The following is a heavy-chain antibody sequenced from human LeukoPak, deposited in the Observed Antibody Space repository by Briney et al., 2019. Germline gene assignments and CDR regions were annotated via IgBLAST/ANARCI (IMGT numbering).Heavy chain of an antibody. CDR1: GFTFSSYA. Sequence: GLLRLSCAASGFTFSSYAMSWVRQAPGKGLEWVSAISGSGGSTYYADSVKGRFTISRDNSKNTLYLQLNSLRAEDTAVYYCAKDKYSPNINNWFDPWGQGTLVTVSS. J-gene: IGHJ5*02. CDR3: AKDKYSPNINNWFDP. D-gene: IGHD5-18*01. CDR2: ISGSGGST. V-gene: IGHV3-23*01.